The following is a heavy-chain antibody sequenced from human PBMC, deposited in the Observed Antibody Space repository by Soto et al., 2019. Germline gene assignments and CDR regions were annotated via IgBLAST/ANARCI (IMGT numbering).Heavy chain of an antibody. CDR2: IVPIYRTA. D-gene: IGHD1-26*01. CDR3: ASRGSRFLHGTVY. V-gene: IGHV1-69*13. J-gene: IGHJ4*02. Sequence: GASVKVSCKASGGTFSSYRINWVRQAPGQGLEWVGGIVPIYRTADYAQKFQGRVTITADESTSTAYMELSSLRSEDTAVYYCASRGSRFLHGTVYWGQGTLVTVSS. CDR1: GGTFSSYR.